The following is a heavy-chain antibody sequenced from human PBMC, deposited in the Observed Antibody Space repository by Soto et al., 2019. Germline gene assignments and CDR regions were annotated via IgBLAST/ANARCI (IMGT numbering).Heavy chain of an antibody. Sequence: GSLRLSCAASGFTFSSYAMSWVRQAPGKGLEWVSAISGSGGSTYYADSVKGRFTISRDNSKNTLYLQMNSLRAEDTAVYYCAKDRPFGAAGTGYFQHWGQGTLVTVSS. V-gene: IGHV3-23*01. CDR1: GFTFSSYA. J-gene: IGHJ1*01. CDR2: ISGSGGST. D-gene: IGHD6-13*01. CDR3: AKDRPFGAAGTGYFQH.